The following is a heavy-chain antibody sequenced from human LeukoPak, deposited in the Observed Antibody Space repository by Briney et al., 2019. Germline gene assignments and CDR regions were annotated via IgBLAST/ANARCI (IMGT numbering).Heavy chain of an antibody. V-gene: IGHV3-20*04. Sequence: WGSLTHSCSGSGFTFYDLRMSWVRPAPGKGPEWVSDIDGNGDSKEYADSVKGRTTTSSDTANNSLYLQRNRQRAEDTGLYYCARLGGGSGYTHDAFDVWGQGTMVTVSS. J-gene: IGHJ3*01. D-gene: IGHD3-22*01. CDR3: ARLGGGSGYTHDAFDV. CDR2: IDGNGDSK. CDR1: GFTFYDLR.